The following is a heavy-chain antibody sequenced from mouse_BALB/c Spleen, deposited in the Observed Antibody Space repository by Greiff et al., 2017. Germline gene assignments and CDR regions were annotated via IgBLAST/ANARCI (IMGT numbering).Heavy chain of an antibody. CDR1: GYTFTSYW. Sequence: VKLMESGAELARPGASVKLSCKASGYTFTSYWMQWVKQRPGQGLEWIGAIYPGDGDTRYTQKFKGKATLTADKSSSTAYMQLSSLTSEDSAVYYCASAGAMDYWGQGTSVTVSS. V-gene: IGHV1-87*01. CDR2: IYPGDGDT. J-gene: IGHJ4*01. CDR3: ASAGAMDY.